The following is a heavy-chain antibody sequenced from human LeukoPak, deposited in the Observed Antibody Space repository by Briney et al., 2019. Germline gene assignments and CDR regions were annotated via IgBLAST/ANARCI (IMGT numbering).Heavy chain of an antibody. CDR3: ARSPPRASIWFDP. CDR2: IYYSGST. J-gene: IGHJ5*02. CDR1: GYSISSSYY. Sequence: PSETLSLTCAVSGYSISSSYYWSWIRQPPGKGLEWIGYIYYSGSTNYNPSLKSRVTISVDTSKNQFSLKLSSVTAADTAVYYCARSPPRASIWFDPWGQGTLVTVSS. V-gene: IGHV4-61*01.